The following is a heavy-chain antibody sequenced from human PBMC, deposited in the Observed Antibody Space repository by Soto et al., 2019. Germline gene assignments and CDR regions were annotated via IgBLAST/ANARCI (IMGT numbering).Heavy chain of an antibody. CDR2: INPNSGGT. CDR1: GYTLTDYY. Sequence: QVHLVQSGAEVKRPVASVKVSCKASGYTLTDYYIHWVRQAPGQGLVWLGWINPNSGGTNYAQKFRGRVTLSRHTSISTSYLELGRLTTDDTAVYYCARDGGVASVYGMDVWGQGPKVTVSS. CDR3: ARDGGVASVYGMDV. V-gene: IGHV1-2*02. J-gene: IGHJ6*02. D-gene: IGHD5-12*01.